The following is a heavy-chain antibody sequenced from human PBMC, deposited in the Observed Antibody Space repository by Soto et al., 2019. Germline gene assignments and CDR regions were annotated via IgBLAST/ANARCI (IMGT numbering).Heavy chain of an antibody. CDR2: IDPKNGNT. D-gene: IGHD2-2*01. V-gene: IGHV1-18*01. CDR1: GYTFTTFG. Sequence: QVQLVQSGAEVKEPGASVKVSCKASGYTFTTFGISWVRQAPGQGLEWMGWIDPKNGNTKDAQKFQGRVTMTTDTSTSAAYMELRSLRSDDTAVYSCAEEYCDSSRCFLPDYWGRGALVTVSS. CDR3: AEEYCDSSRCFLPDY. J-gene: IGHJ4*02.